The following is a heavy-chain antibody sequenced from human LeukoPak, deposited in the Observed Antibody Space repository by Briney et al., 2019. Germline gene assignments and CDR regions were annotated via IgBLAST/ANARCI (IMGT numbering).Heavy chain of an antibody. J-gene: IGHJ6*02. CDR2: IIPIFGTA. CDR3: AREGDQLLSEYYYYGMDV. V-gene: IGHV1-69*01. Sequence: SVKVSCKASGGTFSSYAISWVRQAPGQGLEWMGGIIPIFGTANYAQKFQGRVTITADESTTTAYMELSSLRSEDTAVYYCAREGDQLLSEYYYYGMDVWGQGTTVTVSS. D-gene: IGHD1-26*01. CDR1: GGTFSSYA.